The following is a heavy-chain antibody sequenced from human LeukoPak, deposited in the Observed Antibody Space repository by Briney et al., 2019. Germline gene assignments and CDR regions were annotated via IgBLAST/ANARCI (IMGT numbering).Heavy chain of an antibody. CDR1: GDSVSNNSGA. Sequence: SQTLSLTCALSGDSVSNNSGACNWIRQSPSRGLEWLGRTYYRSKWYNDYAVSVKSRITINPDTSKNQFSLQLNSVSPEDTAVYYCARTVADTVAVDYWGQGTLVTVSS. J-gene: IGHJ4*02. CDR3: ARTVADTVAVDY. CDR2: TYYRSKWYN. D-gene: IGHD6-19*01. V-gene: IGHV6-1*01.